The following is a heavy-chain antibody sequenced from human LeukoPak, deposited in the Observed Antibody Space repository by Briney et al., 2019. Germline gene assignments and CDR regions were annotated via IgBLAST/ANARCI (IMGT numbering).Heavy chain of an antibody. V-gene: IGHV4-59*01. CDR3: ARDRLQLQS. CDR2: IYYTGNT. CDR1: GGSISNYY. J-gene: IGHJ5*02. Sequence: SETLSLTCTVSGGSISNYYWNWIRQPPGKGLEWIGYIYYTGNTNYNPSLKSRVTISVDTSKNQFSLKLSSVTAADSAVYYCARDRLQLQSWGQGTLVTVSS. D-gene: IGHD5-24*01.